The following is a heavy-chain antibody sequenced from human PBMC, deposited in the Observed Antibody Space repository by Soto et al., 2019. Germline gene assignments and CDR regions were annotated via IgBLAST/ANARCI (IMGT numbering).Heavy chain of an antibody. CDR2: IYSGGST. Sequence: LRLSCAASGFTVSSNYMSWVRQAPGKGLEWVSVIYSGGSTYYADSVKGRFTISRDNSKNTLYLQMNSLRAEDTAVYYCARDGQDTAMVTNYYYGMDVWGQGTTVTVSS. J-gene: IGHJ6*02. V-gene: IGHV3-53*01. CDR1: GFTVSSNY. CDR3: ARDGQDTAMVTNYYYGMDV. D-gene: IGHD5-18*01.